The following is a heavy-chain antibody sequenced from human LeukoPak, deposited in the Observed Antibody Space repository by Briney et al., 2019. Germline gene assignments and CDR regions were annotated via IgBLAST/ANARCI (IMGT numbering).Heavy chain of an antibody. CDR2: ISAYNGNT. D-gene: IGHD1-26*01. CDR1: GYTFTNYG. J-gene: IGHJ4*02. V-gene: IGHV1-18*01. Sequence: ASVKASCKASGYTFTNYGLSWVRQAPGQGLEWMGWISAYNGNTNYAQKFQGRVTMTTDTSTSTAYMELRSLRSDDTAMYYCARPRGDSGSRFDYWGQGTLVTVSS. CDR3: ARPRGDSGSRFDY.